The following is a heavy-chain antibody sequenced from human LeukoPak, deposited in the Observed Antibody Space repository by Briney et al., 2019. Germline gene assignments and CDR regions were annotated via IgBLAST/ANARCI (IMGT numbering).Heavy chain of an antibody. CDR2: TYYRSKWYN. CDR1: GDSVSSNSAA. D-gene: IGHD3-22*01. V-gene: IGHV6-1*01. J-gene: IGHJ3*02. CDR3: AREAYYDNSGYSSAFDI. Sequence: SQTLSLTCAISGDSVSSNSAAWNWIRQSPSRGLEWLGRTYYRSKWYNDYAVSVKSRITINPDTSKNQFSLQLNSVTPEDTAVYYCAREAYYDNSGYSSAFDIWGQGTMVIISS.